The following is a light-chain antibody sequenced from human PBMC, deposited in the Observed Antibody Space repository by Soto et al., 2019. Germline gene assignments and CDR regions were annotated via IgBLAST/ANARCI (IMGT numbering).Light chain of an antibody. Sequence: QSVLTRPASVSGSPGQSITISCTGTSSDVGGYNYVSWYQHHPGKAPKLMIHEVSDRPSGISNRFSGSKSGNTASLTISGFQAEDEADYYCSSYTSATTYVFGTGTKVTVL. CDR3: SSYTSATTYV. CDR2: EVS. J-gene: IGLJ1*01. CDR1: SSDVGGYNY. V-gene: IGLV2-14*01.